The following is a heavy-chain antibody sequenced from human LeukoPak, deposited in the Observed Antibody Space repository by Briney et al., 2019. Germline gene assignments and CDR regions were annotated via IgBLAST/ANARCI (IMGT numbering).Heavy chain of an antibody. V-gene: IGHV1-18*01. Sequence: ASVKVSCKASGYTFTSYGIGWVRQAPGQGLEWMGWISAYNGNTNYAQKLQGRVTMTTDTSTSTAYMELRSLRSDDTAVYYCAREGPLRYFDWLLYGGGYYFDYWGQGTLVTVSS. CDR3: AREGPLRYFDWLLYGGGYYFDY. CDR2: ISAYNGNT. J-gene: IGHJ4*02. D-gene: IGHD3-9*01. CDR1: GYTFTSYG.